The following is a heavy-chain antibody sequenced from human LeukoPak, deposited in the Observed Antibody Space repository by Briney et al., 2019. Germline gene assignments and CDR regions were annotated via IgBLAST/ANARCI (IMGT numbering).Heavy chain of an antibody. J-gene: IGHJ4*02. V-gene: IGHV3-23*01. CDR3: AKRGDNNACYFDY. CDR2: ISGSGGST. D-gene: IGHD1/OR15-1a*01. Sequence: GGSLRHSCAASGFTVSSYAMSWVRQAPGKGLEWVSGISGSGGSTYYADSVKGRFTISRGNSKNTLYLQMNSLRAEDTAAYYCAKRGDNNACYFDYWGQGTLVTVSS. CDR1: GFTVSSYA.